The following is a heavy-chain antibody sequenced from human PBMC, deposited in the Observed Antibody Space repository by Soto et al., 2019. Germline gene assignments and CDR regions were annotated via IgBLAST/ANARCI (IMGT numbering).Heavy chain of an antibody. CDR2: ISYDGSNK. Sequence: QVQLVESGGGVVQPGRSLRLSCAASGFTFSSYAMHWVRQAPGKGLEWVAVISYDGSNKYYADSVKGRFTISRDNSKNTLYLQMNSLRAEDTAVYYCARAMGDLYYYYYGMDVWGQGTTVTVSS. V-gene: IGHV3-30-3*01. CDR3: ARAMGDLYYYYYGMDV. J-gene: IGHJ6*02. CDR1: GFTFSSYA. D-gene: IGHD1-26*01.